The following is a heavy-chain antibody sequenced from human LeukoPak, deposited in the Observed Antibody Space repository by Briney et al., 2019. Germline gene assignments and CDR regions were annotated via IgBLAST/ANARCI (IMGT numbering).Heavy chain of an antibody. V-gene: IGHV3-48*04. D-gene: IGHD5-24*01. CDR3: ARVGRRGYTKDY. CDR1: GFAFSTYS. CDR2: ISSSSSTI. Sequence: GGSLRLSCAASGFAFSTYSIDWVRQAPGKGLEWLSYISSSSSTIYYADSVKGRFTVSRDNAENLVYLQMNSLGAEDTAVYYCARVGRRGYTKDYWGQGTLVTVAS. J-gene: IGHJ4*02.